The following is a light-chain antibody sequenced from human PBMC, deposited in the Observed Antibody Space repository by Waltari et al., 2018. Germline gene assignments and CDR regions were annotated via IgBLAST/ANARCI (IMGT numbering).Light chain of an antibody. J-gene: IGKJ1*01. V-gene: IGKV3-20*01. CDR2: GAS. CDR3: QHYLRLPVT. Sequence: EIVLTQSPGTLSLALGERATASCRASQSASRALAWYQQKPGQAPRLLNYGASTRATGIPDRFSGSGSGTDFSLTISRLEPDDFAVYFCQHYLRLPVTFGQGTTVEI. CDR1: QSASRA.